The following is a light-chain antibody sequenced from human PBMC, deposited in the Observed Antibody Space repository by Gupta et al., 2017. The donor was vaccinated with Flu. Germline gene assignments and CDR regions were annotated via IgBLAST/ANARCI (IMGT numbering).Light chain of an antibody. J-gene: IGKJ1*01. CDR3: RQYNNYPRT. V-gene: IGKV1-6*01. CDR1: QDIRNE. Sequence: AIQITQSPSSLSASVGDRVTITCQASQDIRNELGWYQQRPGKAPKLLIYAASTLQSGVPSRFSGSGSGTDFTLTINSLQPEDFATYYCRQYNNYPRTFGQGTKVEIK. CDR2: AAS.